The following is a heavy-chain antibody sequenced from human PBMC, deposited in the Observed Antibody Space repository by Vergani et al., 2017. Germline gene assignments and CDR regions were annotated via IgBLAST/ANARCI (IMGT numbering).Heavy chain of an antibody. CDR1: GFTFSSYG. CDR2: IWYDGSNK. Sequence: VQLLESGGGLVQPGGSLRLSCAASGFTFSSYGMHWVRQAPGKGLEWVAVIWYDGSNKYYADSVKGRFTISRDNSKNTLYLQMNSLRAEDTAVYYCAKSYYDFWSGYSGGPFDYWGQGTLITVSS. CDR3: AKSYYDFWSGYSGGPFDY. J-gene: IGHJ4*02. V-gene: IGHV3-30*02. D-gene: IGHD3-3*01.